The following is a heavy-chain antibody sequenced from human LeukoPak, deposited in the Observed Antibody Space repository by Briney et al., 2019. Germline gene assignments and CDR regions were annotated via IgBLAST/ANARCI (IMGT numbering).Heavy chain of an antibody. J-gene: IGHJ6*02. CDR1: GYTFTSHY. CDR2: INNSGGSA. V-gene: IGHV1-46*01. Sequence: ASVKVSCKASGYTFTSHYMHWVRQAPGQGLEWMGIINNSGGSASYAQKFQGRVTITADESTSTAYMELSSLRSEDTAVYYCAREKTYYDIYYGMDVWGQGTTVTVSS. CDR3: AREKTYYDIYYGMDV. D-gene: IGHD3-9*01.